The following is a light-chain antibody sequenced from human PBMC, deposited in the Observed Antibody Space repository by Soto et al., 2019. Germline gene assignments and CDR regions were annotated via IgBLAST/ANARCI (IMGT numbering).Light chain of an antibody. CDR3: QQYNTYSSLT. J-gene: IGKJ4*01. Sequence: DIQVTQSPSTLSASAGDRVTITCRASQSISSWLAWYQQKLGRAPRLLIYDAPSLESGVPSRFSGSGYGTEFTLTISSLQPDDFATYYCQQYNTYSSLTFGGGTKVDIK. V-gene: IGKV1-5*01. CDR1: QSISSW. CDR2: DAP.